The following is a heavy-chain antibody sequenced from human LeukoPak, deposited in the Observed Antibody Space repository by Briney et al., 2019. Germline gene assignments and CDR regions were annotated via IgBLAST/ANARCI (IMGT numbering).Heavy chain of an antibody. J-gene: IGHJ4*02. D-gene: IGHD6-19*01. V-gene: IGHV3-7*04. CDR3: ARDRGGGWYGTFDY. Sequence: GGSLRLSCTASGFTFSSCGMSWVRQAPGKGLEWVANINQDGSEKYYVDSVKGRFTISRDNAKNSLYLQMNSLRAEDAAVCYCARDRGGGWYGTFDYWGQGTLLTVSS. CDR2: INQDGSEK. CDR1: GFTFSSCG.